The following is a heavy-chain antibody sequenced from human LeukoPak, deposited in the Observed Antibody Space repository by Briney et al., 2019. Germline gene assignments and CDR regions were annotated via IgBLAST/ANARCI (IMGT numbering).Heavy chain of an antibody. V-gene: IGHV3-11*01. Sequence: GGSLRLSCAASGFTFSDYNMRWIRQAPGKGLEWVSSISRSGSTKYYTDSVKGRFTISRDNAKNSLFLQMNSLRAEDTAVYYCAREKPPLTRAFDIWGQGTMVTVSS. CDR1: GFTFSDYN. CDR2: ISRSGSTK. CDR3: AREKPPLTRAFDI. J-gene: IGHJ3*02.